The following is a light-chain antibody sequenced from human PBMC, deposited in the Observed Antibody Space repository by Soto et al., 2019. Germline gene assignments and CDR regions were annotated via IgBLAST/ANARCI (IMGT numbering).Light chain of an antibody. Sequence: VLTQSPGTLSFSPGERAALSCRASESVSGSYIAWYQQKVGQSPRLLIYGASNRATGIPDRFSGSGSGTDFTLTISRLEPEDFAMYYCQKYGRTFGLGRKVDIX. CDR3: QKYGRT. CDR1: ESVSGSY. V-gene: IGKV3-20*01. CDR2: GAS. J-gene: IGKJ1*01.